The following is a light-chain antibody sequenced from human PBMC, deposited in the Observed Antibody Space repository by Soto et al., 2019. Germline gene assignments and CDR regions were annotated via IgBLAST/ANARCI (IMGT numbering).Light chain of an antibody. Sequence: ILLTQSPGTLSLSPGERATLSCRASRSVSTFLAWYRHKPGQPPRLLIYEASNRTTGIPARFSGSGSGTDFTLTISSLEPEDAAVYYCQQSATFGPGTKVDIK. CDR2: EAS. CDR3: QQSAT. J-gene: IGKJ3*01. CDR1: RSVSTF. V-gene: IGKV3-11*01.